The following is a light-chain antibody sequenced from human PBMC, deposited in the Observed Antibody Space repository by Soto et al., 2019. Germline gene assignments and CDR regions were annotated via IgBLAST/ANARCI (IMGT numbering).Light chain of an antibody. CDR3: QQYGNSLFT. Sequence: EIVLTQSPGTLSLSPGERATLSCRASQSVSSNYLAWYQQKPGQAPRLLIYGASSRATGIPDRFSGSGSGTDSTLTISRLEPEDFAVYYCQQYGNSLFTFGPGTKVDI. CDR2: GAS. J-gene: IGKJ3*01. V-gene: IGKV3-20*01. CDR1: QSVSSNY.